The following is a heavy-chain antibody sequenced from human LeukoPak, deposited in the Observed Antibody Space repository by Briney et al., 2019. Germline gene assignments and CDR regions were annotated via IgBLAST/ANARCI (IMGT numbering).Heavy chain of an antibody. Sequence: ASVKVSCKASGYTFTGYYMHWVRRAPGQGLEWMGWINPNSGGTNYAQKFQGRVTMTRDTSISTAYMELSRLRSDDTAVYYCARVAIFGVPYFDYWGQGTLVTVSS. J-gene: IGHJ4*02. CDR3: ARVAIFGVPYFDY. CDR2: INPNSGGT. CDR1: GYTFTGYY. V-gene: IGHV1-2*02. D-gene: IGHD3-3*01.